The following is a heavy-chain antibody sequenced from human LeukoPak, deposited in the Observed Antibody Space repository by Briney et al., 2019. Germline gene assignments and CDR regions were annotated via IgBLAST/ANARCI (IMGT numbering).Heavy chain of an antibody. J-gene: IGHJ4*02. D-gene: IGHD3-10*01. CDR2: LYNSGST. CDR1: GGSISSYF. V-gene: IGHV4-59*12. Sequence: SETLSLTCTVSGGSISSYFWSWIRQPPGKGLEWIGSLYNSGSTNYNPSLKSRVTISVDTSKKQFSLKLSSVTAADTAVYYCARGVDYYGVWGQGTLVTVSS. CDR3: ARGVDYYGV.